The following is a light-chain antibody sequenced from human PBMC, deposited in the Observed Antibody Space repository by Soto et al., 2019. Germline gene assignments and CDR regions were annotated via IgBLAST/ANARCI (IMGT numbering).Light chain of an antibody. CDR3: QHRSNWLGT. CDR1: QSVGGF. V-gene: IGKV3-11*01. J-gene: IGKJ3*01. Sequence: EIVLTQSPATLSLSPGERATLSCRASQSVGGFLAWYQQRSGQTPKLLFYDASKRAPGIPARFSGSGSGTDFTLTISSLEPEDFAVYYCQHRSNWLGTFGPGTKVDIK. CDR2: DAS.